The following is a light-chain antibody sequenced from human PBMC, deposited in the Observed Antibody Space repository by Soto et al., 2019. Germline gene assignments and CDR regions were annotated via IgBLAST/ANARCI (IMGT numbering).Light chain of an antibody. CDR3: SSYSGINTLL. J-gene: IGLJ3*02. CDR2: DVS. CDR1: SSDVGGYIY. V-gene: IGLV2-14*01. Sequence: QSDLTQPASVSGSPGQSITISCTGSSSDVGGYIYVSWYRQYPGKVPKLMIYDVSNRPSGVSNRFSGSKSGNTASLTISGLQAEDEADYYCSSYSGINTLLFGGGTKLTVL.